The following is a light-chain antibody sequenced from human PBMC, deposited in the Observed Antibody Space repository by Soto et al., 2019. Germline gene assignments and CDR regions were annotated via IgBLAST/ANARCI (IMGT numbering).Light chain of an antibody. J-gene: IGKJ1*01. Sequence: FVVTQSPDTLSLSPGETATLSCRASQSVSSSVAWYQHKPGQSPRLVVYSGYKRSPGIPARFSGSGSGTDFTLTISSLEPENFAVYYCQQFVTSRTFGQGTKVDIK. V-gene: IGKV3-20*01. CDR1: QSVSSS. CDR3: QQFVTSRT. CDR2: SGY.